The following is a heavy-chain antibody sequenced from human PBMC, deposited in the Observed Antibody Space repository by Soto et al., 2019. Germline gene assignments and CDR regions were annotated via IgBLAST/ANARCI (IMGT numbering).Heavy chain of an antibody. J-gene: IGHJ3*02. Sequence: SETLSLTCTVSGGSISSSSYYWGWIRQPPGKGLEWIGSIYYSGSTYYNPSLKSRVTRSANTSKNHSSLKLTSVTAADTAVYYCARHGAYSGSYDAFDIWGQGTMVTVSS. CDR3: ARHGAYSGSYDAFDI. D-gene: IGHD1-26*01. CDR1: GGSISSSSYY. CDR2: IYYSGST. V-gene: IGHV4-39*01.